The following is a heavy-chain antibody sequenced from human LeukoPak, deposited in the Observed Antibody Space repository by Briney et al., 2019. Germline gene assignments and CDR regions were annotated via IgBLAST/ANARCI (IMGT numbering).Heavy chain of an antibody. CDR3: ARNLTVTSTCWFDL. J-gene: IGHJ5*02. CDR2: ITGSSTYI. D-gene: IGHD4-11*01. Sequence: GGSLRLSCAASGFTFSSYSMNWVRQAPGKGLEWVSSITGSSTYIYYADSVKGRFTISRDNAKNSLYLQMNNLGAEDTAVYYCARNLTVTSTCWFDLWGQGTLVTVSS. V-gene: IGHV3-21*01. CDR1: GFTFSSYS.